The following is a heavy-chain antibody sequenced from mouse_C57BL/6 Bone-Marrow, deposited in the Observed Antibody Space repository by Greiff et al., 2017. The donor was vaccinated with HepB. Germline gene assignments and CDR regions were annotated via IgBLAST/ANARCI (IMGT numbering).Heavy chain of an antibody. CDR2: ISYSGST. CDR1: GYSITSDY. V-gene: IGHV3-8*01. D-gene: IGHD2-2*01. J-gene: IGHJ4*01. Sequence: EVKLMESGPGLAKPSQTLSLTCSVTGYSITSDYWNWIRKFPGNKLEYMGYISYSGSTYYNPSPKSRISITRDTSKNQYYLQLNSVTTEDTATYYCARSTMVTTRAMDYWGQGTSVTVSS. CDR3: ARSTMVTTRAMDY.